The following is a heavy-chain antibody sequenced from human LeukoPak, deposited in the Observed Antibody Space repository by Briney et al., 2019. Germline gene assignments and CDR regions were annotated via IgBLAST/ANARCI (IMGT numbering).Heavy chain of an antibody. D-gene: IGHD7-27*01. CDR3: ARGPPGDPNSYYYYGMDV. CDR2: ISITSDTI. V-gene: IGHV3-48*01. CDR1: GFTFSSYS. J-gene: IGHJ6*02. Sequence: QTGGSLRLSCVASGFTFSSYSMNWVRQAPGKGLEWVSYISITSDTIYYAESVKGRFTISRDNAKNSLSLQMNSLRGEDTAVYYCARGPPGDPNSYYYYGMDVWGQGTTVTVSS.